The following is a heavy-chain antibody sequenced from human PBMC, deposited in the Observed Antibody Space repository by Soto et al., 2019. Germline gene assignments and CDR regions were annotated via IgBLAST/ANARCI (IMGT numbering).Heavy chain of an antibody. D-gene: IGHD1-26*01. CDR2: ISYAGDT. V-gene: IGHV4-61*01. Sequence: SETLSLTCSVSGDSVSSDRYFWTWIRQPPGKGLEWIACISYAGDTNYNPSINRRVTIPVDTSRNQFSLTLASVTAADTVVYFCARIVVGATVDLWGQGALGTVSA. J-gene: IGHJ5*02. CDR3: ARIVVGATVDL. CDR1: GDSVSSDRYF.